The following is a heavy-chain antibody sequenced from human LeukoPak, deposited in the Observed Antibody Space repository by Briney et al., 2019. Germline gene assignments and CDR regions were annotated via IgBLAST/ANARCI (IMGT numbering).Heavy chain of an antibody. CDR3: VRALEEPFHHYFGS. J-gene: IGHJ4*02. CDR1: GGSISSTGDF. CDR2: IRCSGST. D-gene: IGHD1-14*01. Sequence: SDTLSLTCTVSGGSISSTGDFWLWIRQPPGKGPEWLASIRCSGSTYHNPSLRSRVTVAIDTSMSQFSLKVTSLTAADTAVYYCVRALEEPFHHYFGSWGQGTLVTVSS. V-gene: IGHV4-39*01.